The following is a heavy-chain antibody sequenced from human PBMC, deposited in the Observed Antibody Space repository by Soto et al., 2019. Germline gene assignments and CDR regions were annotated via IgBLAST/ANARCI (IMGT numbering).Heavy chain of an antibody. CDR3: AKAGGGATPDY. J-gene: IGHJ4*02. CDR1: GVSFSGAW. V-gene: IGHV3-30*18. D-gene: IGHD1-26*01. Sequence: PGGSLRLSCVASGVSFSGAWMHWVRQVPGKGLVWVAVISYDGSNKYYADSVKGRFTISRDNSKNTLYLQMNSLRAEDTAVYYCAKAGGGATPDYWGQGTLVTVSS. CDR2: ISYDGSNK.